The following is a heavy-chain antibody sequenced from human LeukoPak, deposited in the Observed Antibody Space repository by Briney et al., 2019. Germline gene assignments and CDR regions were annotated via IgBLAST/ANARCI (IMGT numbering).Heavy chain of an antibody. CDR2: ISGSGYNT. Sequence: GRSLRLSWAASGFTFSNYAISCVRQAPGKGLEWVSAISGSGYNTYYADSVKGRFTISRDNSKNTLYLQMHSLRAEDTAVYYCARASYSSSLGYYYYYMDVWGKGTTVTVSS. CDR1: GFTFSNYA. J-gene: IGHJ6*03. D-gene: IGHD6-6*01. CDR3: ARASYSSSLGYYYYYMDV. V-gene: IGHV3-23*01.